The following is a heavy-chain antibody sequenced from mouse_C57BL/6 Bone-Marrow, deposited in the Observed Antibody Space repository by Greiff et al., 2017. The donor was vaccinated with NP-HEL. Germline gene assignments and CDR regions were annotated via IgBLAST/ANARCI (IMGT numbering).Heavy chain of an antibody. CDR1: GFTFSDAW. J-gene: IGHJ3*01. CDR2: IRNKANNHAT. V-gene: IGHV6-6*01. Sequence: EVQLVESGGGLVQPGGSMKLSCAASGFTFSDAWMDWVRQSPEKGLEWVAEIRNKANNHATYYAESVKGRFTISRDDSKSSVYLQMNSLRAEDTGIYYCTRYYYGSSYEWFAYWGQGTLVTVSA. D-gene: IGHD1-1*01. CDR3: TRYYYGSSYEWFAY.